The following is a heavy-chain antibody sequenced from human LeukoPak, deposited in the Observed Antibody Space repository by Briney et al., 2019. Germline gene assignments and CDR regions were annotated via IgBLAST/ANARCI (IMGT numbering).Heavy chain of an antibody. CDR1: GGTFSSYA. D-gene: IGHD1-26*01. J-gene: IGHJ4*02. CDR3: ASPKAGYSGSYHYYFDY. V-gene: IGHV1-69*05. Sequence: SVKVSCKASGGTFSSYAISWVRQAPGQGLEWMGGIIPIIGTANYAQKFQGRVTITTDESTSTAYMELSSLRSEDTAVYYCASPKAGYSGSYHYYFDYWGQGTLVTVSS. CDR2: IIPIIGTA.